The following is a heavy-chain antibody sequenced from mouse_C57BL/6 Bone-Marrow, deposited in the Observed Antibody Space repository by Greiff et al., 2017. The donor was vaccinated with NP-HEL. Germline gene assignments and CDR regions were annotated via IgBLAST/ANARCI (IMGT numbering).Heavy chain of an antibody. CDR3: ARVYYYGSSLGY. D-gene: IGHD1-1*01. Sequence: EVKLEESGGDLVKPGGSLKLSCAASGFTFSSYGMSWVRQTPDKRLEWVATISSGGSYTYYPDSVKGRFTISRDNAKNTLYLQMSSLKSEDTAMYYCARVYYYGSSLGYWGQGTTLTVSS. CDR2: ISSGGSYT. J-gene: IGHJ2*01. V-gene: IGHV5-6*02. CDR1: GFTFSSYG.